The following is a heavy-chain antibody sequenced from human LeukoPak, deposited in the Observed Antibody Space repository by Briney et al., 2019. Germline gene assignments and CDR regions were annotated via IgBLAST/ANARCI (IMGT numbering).Heavy chain of an antibody. CDR2: IYYSGST. Sequence: SSETLSLTCTVSGGSISSSSYYWGWIRQPPGKGLEWIGSIYYSGSTYYNPSLKSRVTISVDTSKNQFSLKLSSVTAADTAVYYCARDPAGYCSGGSCNYWGQGTLVTVSS. CDR3: ARDPAGYCSGGSCNY. D-gene: IGHD2-15*01. J-gene: IGHJ4*02. CDR1: GGSISSSSYY. V-gene: IGHV4-39*07.